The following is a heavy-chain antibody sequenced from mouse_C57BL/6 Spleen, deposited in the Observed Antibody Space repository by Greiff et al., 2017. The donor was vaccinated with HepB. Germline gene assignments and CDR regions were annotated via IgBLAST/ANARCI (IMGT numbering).Heavy chain of an antibody. V-gene: IGHV1-81*01. J-gene: IGHJ4*01. CDR1: GYTFTSYG. CDR3: ARDDYGGSRAMDY. CDR2: IYPRSGNT. D-gene: IGHD2-4*01. Sequence: VQLQQSGAELARPGASVKLSCKASGYTFTSYGISWVKQRTGQGLEWIGEIYPRSGNTYYNEKFKGKATLTADKSSSTAYMGLRSLTSEDSAVYFCARDDYGGSRAMDYWGQGTSVTVSS.